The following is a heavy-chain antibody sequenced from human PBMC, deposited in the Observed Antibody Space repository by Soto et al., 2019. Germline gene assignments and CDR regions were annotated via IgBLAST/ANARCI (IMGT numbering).Heavy chain of an antibody. D-gene: IGHD3-10*01. Sequence: QVQLQESGPGLVKPSQTLSLTCTVSGGSISSGDYSWSWIRQPPGKGLEWIGYIYYSGSTYYNPSLQSRVTISVDTSKNQFSRKLSSVPAADTAVYYFARVGGFGATTIDYCGQGTLVTVSS. J-gene: IGHJ4*02. V-gene: IGHV4-30-4*01. CDR2: IYYSGST. CDR3: ARVGGFGATTIDY. CDR1: GGSISSGDYS.